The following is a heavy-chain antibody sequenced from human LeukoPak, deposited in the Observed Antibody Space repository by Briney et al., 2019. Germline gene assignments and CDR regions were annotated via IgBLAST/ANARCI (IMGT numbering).Heavy chain of an antibody. CDR2: MYSGGST. J-gene: IGHJ6*02. V-gene: IGHV3-66*01. D-gene: IGHD6-19*01. Sequence: GGSLRLSCAASGFSVISNYMSWVRQASGKGLEWVSAMYSGGSTYYADSVKGRFTISRDNSKNTLYLQTNSLRAEDTAVYYCAREKTGYNSALDGMDVWGQGTTVTVSS. CDR3: AREKTGYNSALDGMDV. CDR1: GFSVISNY.